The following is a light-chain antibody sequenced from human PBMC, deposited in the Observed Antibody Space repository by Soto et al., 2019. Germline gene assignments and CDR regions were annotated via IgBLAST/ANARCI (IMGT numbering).Light chain of an antibody. CDR3: QHYNSYSDA. Sequence: DIQLTQSPSTLSLSVGDRVTITCRASQTISSWLAWYQQKPGKAPKLLIYKASTFRSGVPSRFSGSGSGTEFTLPISSMQPADVATYYCQHYNSYSDAFGQGTKVEIK. V-gene: IGKV1-5*03. CDR1: QTISSW. CDR2: KAS. J-gene: IGKJ1*01.